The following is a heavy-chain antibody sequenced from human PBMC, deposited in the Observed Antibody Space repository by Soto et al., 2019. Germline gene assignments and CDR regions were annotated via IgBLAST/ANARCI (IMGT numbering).Heavy chain of an antibody. CDR3: ARTPSGSDYGMDV. J-gene: IGHJ6*02. CDR1: GFTFSSYG. V-gene: IGHV3-33*01. CDR2: IWYDGTIK. D-gene: IGHD3-10*01. Sequence: QVQLVGSGGGVVQPGRSLRLSCAASGFTFSSYGMHWVRQAPGKGLEWVAVIWYDGTIKYYSDSVKGRFSISRDNSKNTLYLQMNSLRVEDTAVYYCARTPSGSDYGMDVWGQGTTVIVSS.